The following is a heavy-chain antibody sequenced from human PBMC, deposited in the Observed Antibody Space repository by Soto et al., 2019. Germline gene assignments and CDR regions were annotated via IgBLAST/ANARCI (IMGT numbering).Heavy chain of an antibody. J-gene: IGHJ4*02. CDR3: ARGVLRMITFGGVIVPTLHDFDY. D-gene: IGHD3-16*02. CDR1: GGFISSYY. Sequence: ASETLSLTCTVSGGFISSYYWSWIRQPAGQGLEWIGRISISGSTDYNPSLKSRVTMSLDTSKNQFSLRLSSVTAADTAVYYCARGVLRMITFGGVIVPTLHDFDYWGQGTLVTVSS. V-gene: IGHV4-4*07. CDR2: ISISGST.